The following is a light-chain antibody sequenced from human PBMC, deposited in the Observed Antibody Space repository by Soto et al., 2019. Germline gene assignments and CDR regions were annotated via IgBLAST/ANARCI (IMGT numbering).Light chain of an antibody. J-gene: IGKJ5*01. V-gene: IGKV2-30*01. Sequence: DVVMTQSPLSLPVTLGQPASISCRSSQSLVYSDGNTYLYWFHQGPGQSPKRLIYKVSNRDSGVPDRFSGSGSGTDFTLKISRVEAEDVGVYYCMQGTHWPPITFGQGTRLEI. CDR2: KVS. CDR3: MQGTHWPPIT. CDR1: QSLVYSDGNTY.